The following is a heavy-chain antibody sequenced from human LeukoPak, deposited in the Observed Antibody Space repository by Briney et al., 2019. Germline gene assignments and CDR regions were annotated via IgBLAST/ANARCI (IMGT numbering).Heavy chain of an antibody. Sequence: SETLSLTCTVSGGSISSYYWSWIRQPPGKGLEWIGYIYYSGSTNYNPSLKSRFTISVDTSKNQFSLKLSSVTAADTAVYYCARTDYYYYYGMDVWGQGTTVTVSS. CDR1: GGSISSYY. J-gene: IGHJ6*02. CDR2: IYYSGST. CDR3: ARTDYYYYYGMDV. V-gene: IGHV4-59*08.